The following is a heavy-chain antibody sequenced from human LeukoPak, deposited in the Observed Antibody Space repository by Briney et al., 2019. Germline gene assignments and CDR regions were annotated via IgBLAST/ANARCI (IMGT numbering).Heavy chain of an antibody. J-gene: IGHJ4*02. CDR1: GGSISSSSYY. CDR2: IYYSGST. CDR3: ARERLTTVTTHYFDY. V-gene: IGHV4-61*01. D-gene: IGHD4-11*01. Sequence: SETLSLTCTVSGGSISSSSYYWGWIRQPPGKGLEWIGYIYYSGSTNYNPSLKSRVTISVDTSKNQFSLKLSSVTAADTAVYYCARERLTTVTTHYFDYWGQGTLVTVSS.